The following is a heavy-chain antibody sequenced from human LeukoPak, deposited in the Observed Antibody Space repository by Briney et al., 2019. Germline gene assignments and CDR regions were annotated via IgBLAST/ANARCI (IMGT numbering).Heavy chain of an antibody. J-gene: IGHJ4*02. CDR3: AKTWSWGRDFDY. CDR1: GFHYNSYG. V-gene: IGHV3-30*18. D-gene: IGHD7-27*01. CDR2: ISYVGSNK. Sequence: GRPLTLSCAASGFHYNSYGMLWVRQAPGKGLGWVEVISYVGSNKHYAASVKGRFTISRDNSKNTLYLQMNSLRAEDTAVYYCAKTWSWGRDFDYWGQGTLVTVSS.